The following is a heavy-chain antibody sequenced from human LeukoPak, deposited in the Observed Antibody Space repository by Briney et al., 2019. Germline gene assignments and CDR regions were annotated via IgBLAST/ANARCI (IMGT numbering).Heavy chain of an antibody. J-gene: IGHJ4*02. D-gene: IGHD6-13*01. CDR2: ISSSSSVI. CDR1: GFTFSYYT. CDR3: ATSITAAGTLDY. V-gene: IGHV3-48*04. Sequence: GGSLRLSCAASGFTFSYYTMNWLRQAPGKGLEWVAYISSSSSVIYYAVYVKGRFTGARDNAKNSLYLQMSSLRVDDMAVYYCATSITAAGTLDYWGQGTLVTVSS.